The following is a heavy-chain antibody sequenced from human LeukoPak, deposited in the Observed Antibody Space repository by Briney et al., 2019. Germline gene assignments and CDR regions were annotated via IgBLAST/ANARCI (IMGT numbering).Heavy chain of an antibody. CDR1: GGSITNNNFY. CDR2: INHSGST. Sequence: SETLSLTCTVSGGSITNNNFYWSWIRQPPGKGLEWIGEINHSGSTNYNPSLKSRVTISVDTSKNQFSLKLSSVTAADTAVYYCARGTTMIVNPGSRYYYYYGMDVWGQGTTVTVSS. V-gene: IGHV4-39*07. J-gene: IGHJ6*02. D-gene: IGHD3-22*01. CDR3: ARGTTMIVNPGSRYYYYYGMDV.